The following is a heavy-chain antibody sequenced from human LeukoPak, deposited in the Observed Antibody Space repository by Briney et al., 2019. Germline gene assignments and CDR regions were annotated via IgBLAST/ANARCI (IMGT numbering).Heavy chain of an antibody. CDR2: IIPIFGTA. V-gene: IGHV1-69*13. J-gene: IGHJ4*02. CDR1: GGTFSSYA. CDR3: AREGSMTARPFVSIDY. D-gene: IGHD6-6*01. Sequence: GASVKVSCKASGGTFSSYAISWVRQAPGQGLEWMGGIIPIFGTANYAQKFQGRVTITADESTSTAYMELSSLRSEDTAVYYCAREGSMTARPFVSIDYWGQGTLVTVSS.